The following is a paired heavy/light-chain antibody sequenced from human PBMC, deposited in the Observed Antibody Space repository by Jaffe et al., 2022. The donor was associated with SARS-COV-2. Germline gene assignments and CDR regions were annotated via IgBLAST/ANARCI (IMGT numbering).Heavy chain of an antibody. J-gene: IGHJ4*02. D-gene: IGHD3-3*01. CDR3: ARHKYYDFWSGYYTDWGYYFDY. CDR1: GDSISNNF. CDR2: VDNSGST. V-gene: IGHV4-59*08. Sequence: QVQLQESGPGLVKPSETLSLTCSVSGDSISNNFWSWIRQPPGKRLEWIGYVDNSGSTNYNPFLKSRVTISEDTSRSQISLRLSSVTAADTAVYYCARHKYYDFWSGYYTDWGYYFDYWGQGTLVTVSS.
Light chain of an antibody. J-gene: IGLJ3*02. CDR2: GNN. CDR1: GSNIGAGYD. Sequence: QSVLTQPPSVSGAPGQRVTISCTGSGSNIGAGYDVHWYQLLPGTAPKLLVYGNNNRPSGVPDRFSGSKSGTSASLAITGLQAEDEADYYCQSFDNSLSAWVFGGGTKVTVL. V-gene: IGLV1-40*01. CDR3: QSFDNSLSAWV.